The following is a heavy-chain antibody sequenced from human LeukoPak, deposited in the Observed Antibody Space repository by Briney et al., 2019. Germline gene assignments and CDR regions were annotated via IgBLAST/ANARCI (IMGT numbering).Heavy chain of an antibody. CDR3: ARIGIAVAGRGVDY. Sequence: GGSLRLSCAASGFTFSSYSMNWVRQAPGKGREWVSSISSSSSYIYYADSVKGRFTISRDNAKNSLYLQMNSLRAEDTAVYYCARIGIAVAGRGVDYWGQGTLVTVSS. CDR1: GFTFSSYS. CDR2: ISSSSSYI. J-gene: IGHJ4*02. V-gene: IGHV3-21*01. D-gene: IGHD6-19*01.